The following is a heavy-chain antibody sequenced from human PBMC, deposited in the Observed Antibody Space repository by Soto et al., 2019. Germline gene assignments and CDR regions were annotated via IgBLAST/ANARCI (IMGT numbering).Heavy chain of an antibody. D-gene: IGHD4-4*01. J-gene: IGHJ6*03. Sequence: GESLKISCKGSGYSFTSYWIVWVRQMPGKGLEWMGIIYPGDSDTRYSPSFQGQVTISADKSISTAYLQWSSLKASDTAMYYCARTLGSNYVPYYYIDVRAQGTTVPVS. CDR1: GYSFTSYW. CDR2: IYPGDSDT. V-gene: IGHV5-51*01. CDR3: ARTLGSNYVPYYYIDV.